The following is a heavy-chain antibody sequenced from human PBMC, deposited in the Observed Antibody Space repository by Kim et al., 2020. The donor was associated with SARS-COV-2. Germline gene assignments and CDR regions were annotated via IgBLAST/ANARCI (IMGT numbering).Heavy chain of an antibody. J-gene: IGHJ4*02. CDR3: ARDLRATGGLFDY. CDR2: ISSSSSYI. D-gene: IGHD7-27*01. V-gene: IGHV3-21*01. Sequence: GGSLRLSCAASGFTFSSYSMNWVRQAPGKGLEWVSSISSSSSYIYYADSVKGRFTISRDNAKNSLYLQMNSLRAEDTAVYYCARDLRATGGLFDYWGQGTLVTVSS. CDR1: GFTFSSYS.